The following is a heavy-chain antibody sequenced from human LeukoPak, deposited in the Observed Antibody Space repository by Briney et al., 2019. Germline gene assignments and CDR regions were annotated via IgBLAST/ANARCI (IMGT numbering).Heavy chain of an antibody. V-gene: IGHV1-69*05. CDR2: IIPIFGTA. Sequence: GASVKVSCKASGGTFSSYAISWVRQAPGQGPEWMGGIIPIFGTANYAQKFQGRVTITTDESTSTAYMELSSLRSEDTAVYYCARVVVPAAIVPAGYYYYYMDVWGKGTTVTVSS. CDR1: GGTFSSYA. J-gene: IGHJ6*03. CDR3: ARVVVPAAIVPAGYYYYYMDV. D-gene: IGHD2-2*01.